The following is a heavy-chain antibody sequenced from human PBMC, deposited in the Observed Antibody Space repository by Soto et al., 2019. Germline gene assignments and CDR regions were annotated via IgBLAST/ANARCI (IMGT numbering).Heavy chain of an antibody. Sequence: SETLSLTCTVSGGSISSGGYYWSWIRQHPGKGLEWIGYIYYSGSTYYNPSLKSRVTISVDTSKNQFSLKLSSVTAADTAVYYCARGRVVVVVAAPRYWFDSWGQGILVTVSS. CDR2: IYYSGST. D-gene: IGHD2-15*01. V-gene: IGHV4-31*03. J-gene: IGHJ5*01. CDR3: ARGRVVVVVAAPRYWFDS. CDR1: GGSISSGGYY.